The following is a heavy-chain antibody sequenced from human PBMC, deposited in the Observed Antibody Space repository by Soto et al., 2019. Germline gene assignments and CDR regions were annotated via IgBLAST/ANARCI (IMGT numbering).Heavy chain of an antibody. CDR3: ARDLKNDSGDYIVLDAFDV. D-gene: IGHD4-17*01. CDR2: ISYSGST. CDR1: GGSVSSYY. J-gene: IGHJ3*01. Sequence: SETLSLTCSVSGGSVSSYYWSWIRQPPGKGLEWIGYISYSGSTNYNPSLKNRVTISVDTSKNQFSLKLSSVTAADTAVYYCARDLKNDSGDYIVLDAFDVWGHGTMVT. V-gene: IGHV4-59*02.